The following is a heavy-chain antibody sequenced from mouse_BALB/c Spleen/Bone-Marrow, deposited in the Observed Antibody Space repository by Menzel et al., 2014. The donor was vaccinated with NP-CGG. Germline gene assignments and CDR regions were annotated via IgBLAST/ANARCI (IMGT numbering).Heavy chain of an antibody. V-gene: IGHV1-7*01. CDR2: IDPSTGHT. CDR1: GFPFTTYW. CDR3: ARPYRYDKEFAY. J-gene: IGHJ3*01. D-gene: IGHD2-14*01. Sequence: QVQLQQSGAELAKPGASVKMSCKASGFPFTTYWMHWFKQRPGQGLEWIGYIDPSTGHTEYNQNFKDKATLTADKSSSTAYIQLSSPTSEGSAVYYCARPYRYDKEFAYWGQGTLVTVSA.